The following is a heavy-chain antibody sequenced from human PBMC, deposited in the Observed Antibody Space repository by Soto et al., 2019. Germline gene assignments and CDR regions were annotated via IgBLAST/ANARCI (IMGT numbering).Heavy chain of an antibody. Sequence: EVQLLESGGGLVQPGGSLRLSCAASGFTFSAYAMSWVRQAPGKGLEWVSAISGTSPSTYYADSVQGRFTTSRDSSRKTLFLQMNTLRAEDTAVYFWAIRIFGVEYWGQGTQVTVSS. D-gene: IGHD3-3*01. CDR2: ISGTSPST. CDR3: AIRIFGVEY. J-gene: IGHJ4*02. CDR1: GFTFSAYA. V-gene: IGHV3-23*01.